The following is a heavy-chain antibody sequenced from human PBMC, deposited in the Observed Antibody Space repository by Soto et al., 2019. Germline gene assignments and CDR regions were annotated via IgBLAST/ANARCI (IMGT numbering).Heavy chain of an antibody. Sequence: SETLSLTCAVAGGSISGTYYWSWIRPPPGKGLEWVGYIYYTGSTNYNPSLKSRVTVSIDTSKNQFSLILSSVTAADTAVYYCARITRSPNSGYFDYWGQGALVTVSS. D-gene: IGHD7-27*01. J-gene: IGHJ4*02. CDR3: ARITRSPNSGYFDY. V-gene: IGHV4-61*01. CDR2: IYYTGST. CDR1: GGSISGTYY.